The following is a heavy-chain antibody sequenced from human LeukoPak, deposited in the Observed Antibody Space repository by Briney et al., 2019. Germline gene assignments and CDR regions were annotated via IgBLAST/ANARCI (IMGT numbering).Heavy chain of an antibody. CDR2: IYYSGST. J-gene: IGHJ4*02. Sequence: SETLSLTFTVSGGSISSSSYYWGWIRQPPGKGLEWIGSIYYSGSTYYNPSLKSRVTISVDTSKNQFSLKLSSVTAADTAVYYCARGPIGYWGQGTLVTVSS. CDR3: ARGPIGY. V-gene: IGHV4-39*01. D-gene: IGHD2/OR15-2a*01. CDR1: GGSISSSSYY.